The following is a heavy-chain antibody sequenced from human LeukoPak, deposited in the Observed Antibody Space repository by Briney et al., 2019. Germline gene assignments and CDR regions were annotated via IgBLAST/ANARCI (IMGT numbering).Heavy chain of an antibody. CDR3: ARDRLGYSSPTYYFDY. Sequence: GGSLRLSCAASGFTFSSYSMNLVRQAPGKGLEWVSSISSSSSYIYYADSVKGRFTISRDNAKNSLYLQMNSLRAEDTAVYYCARDRLGYSSPTYYFDYWGQGTLVTVSS. CDR2: ISSSSSYI. J-gene: IGHJ4*02. V-gene: IGHV3-21*01. CDR1: GFTFSSYS. D-gene: IGHD6-13*01.